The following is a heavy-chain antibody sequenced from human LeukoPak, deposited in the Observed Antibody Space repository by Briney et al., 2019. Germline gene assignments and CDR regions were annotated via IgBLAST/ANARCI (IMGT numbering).Heavy chain of an antibody. CDR2: ISSRSTYI. CDR1: GFPFRFYY. V-gene: IGHV3-21*01. Sequence: SGGSLRLSCAASGFPFRFYYVNWVRQAPGKGLEWVSYISSRSTYIFYSDSVRGRFAISRDHARNSLHLQLNSLRAEDTAVYFCVRENHWCFGYWGQGSLVTVSS. J-gene: IGHJ4*02. CDR3: VRENHWCFGY. D-gene: IGHD4/OR15-4a*01.